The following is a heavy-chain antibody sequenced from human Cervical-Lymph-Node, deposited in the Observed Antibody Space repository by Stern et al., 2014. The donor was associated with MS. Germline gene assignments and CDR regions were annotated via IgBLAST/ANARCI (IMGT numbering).Heavy chain of an antibody. Sequence: QMQLVQSGAEVKKPGASVKVSCKASGYTFTNFDINWVRQTPGHGLEYVGWMNPDNGDTGYAQKFQDRVTMTRNIPLSTAYLEVKSLTYEDAGVYLCANGSRWDAMDVWGQGTAVTVSS. D-gene: IGHD6-13*01. V-gene: IGHV1-8*01. J-gene: IGHJ6*02. CDR1: GYTFTNFD. CDR3: ANGSRWDAMDV. CDR2: MNPDNGDT.